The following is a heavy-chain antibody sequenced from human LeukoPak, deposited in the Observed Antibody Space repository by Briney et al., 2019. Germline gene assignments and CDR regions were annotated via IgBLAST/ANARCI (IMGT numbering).Heavy chain of an antibody. CDR2: IWYDGSNK. CDR1: GFTFSSYG. D-gene: IGHD3-10*01. CDR3: ARGPMLRGVISPYYFDY. V-gene: IGHV3-33*01. Sequence: PGRSLRLSSAASGFTFSSYGMHWVRQAPGKGLEWVAVIWYDGSNKYYADSVKGRFTISRDNSKNTLYLQMSSLRAEDTAVYYCARGPMLRGVISPYYFDYWGHGGLVSVSS. J-gene: IGHJ4*01.